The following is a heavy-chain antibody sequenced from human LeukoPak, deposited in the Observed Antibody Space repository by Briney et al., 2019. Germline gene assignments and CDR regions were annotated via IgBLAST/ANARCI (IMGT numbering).Heavy chain of an antibody. CDR1: GFTFTNYW. CDR2: ISSSSIFI. J-gene: IGHJ5*02. Sequence: PGGSLRLSCVASGFTFTNYWMHWVRQAPGKGLEWVSSISSSSIFIFYADSVKGRFTISRDNAKNSLYLHMNSLRAEDTAVYYCARGPSPYDSSGHNWFDPWGQGALVTVSS. D-gene: IGHD3-22*01. CDR3: ARGPSPYDSSGHNWFDP. V-gene: IGHV3-21*01.